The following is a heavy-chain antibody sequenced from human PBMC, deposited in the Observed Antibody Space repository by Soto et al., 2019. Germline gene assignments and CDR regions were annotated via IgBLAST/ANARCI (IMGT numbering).Heavy chain of an antibody. J-gene: IGHJ4*02. CDR3: ARDGTLYDSRAYYYLY. Sequence: SVKVSCKASGRTFSSYTINWVRQAPGQGLEWMGGITPMFGTPNYAQKFRGRVTITADESSSTAYMELSSLRSEDTAIYFCARDGTLYDSRAYYYLYWGQGTLVTVSS. CDR2: ITPMFGTP. V-gene: IGHV1-69*13. D-gene: IGHD3-22*01. CDR1: GRTFSSYT.